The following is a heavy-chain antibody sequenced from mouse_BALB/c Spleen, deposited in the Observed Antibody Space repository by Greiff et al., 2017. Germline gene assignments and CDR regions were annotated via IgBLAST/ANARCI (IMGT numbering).Heavy chain of an antibody. CDR2: IYPGNSDT. CDR1: GYTFTSYW. Sequence: EVQLQQSGTVLARPGASVKMSCKASGYTFTSYWMHWVKQRPGQGLEWIGAIYPGNSDTSYNQKFKGKAKLTAVTSTSTAYMELSSLTNEDSAVYYCTRGGSATGSFDYWGQGTTLTVSS. CDR3: TRGGSATGSFDY. V-gene: IGHV1-5*01. J-gene: IGHJ2*01. D-gene: IGHD1-1*01.